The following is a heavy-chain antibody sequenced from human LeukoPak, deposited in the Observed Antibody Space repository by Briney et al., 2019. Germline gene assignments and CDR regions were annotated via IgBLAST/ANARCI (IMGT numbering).Heavy chain of an antibody. CDR1: GFTFSSYW. CDR2: IKQDGSEK. D-gene: IGHD2-21*01. J-gene: IGHJ6*03. Sequence: GGSLRLSCAASGFTFSSYWMSWVRQAPGKGLEWVANIKQDGSEKYYVDSVKGQFTISRDNAKNSLYLQMNSLRAEDTAGYYCARDHSGLNYYYYYMDVWGKGTTVTVSS. V-gene: IGHV3-7*01. CDR3: ARDHSGLNYYYYYMDV.